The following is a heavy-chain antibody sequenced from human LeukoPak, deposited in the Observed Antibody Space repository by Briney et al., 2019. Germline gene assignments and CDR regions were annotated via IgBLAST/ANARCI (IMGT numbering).Heavy chain of an antibody. CDR2: IYTSGSI. Sequence: SETLSLTCTVSGGSISSGSYYWSWIRQPAGKGLEWIGRIYTSGSINYNPSLKSRVTISVDTSKNQFSLKLSSVTAADTAVYYCARGGYSYGYIDFDYWGQGTLVTVSS. CDR1: GGSISSGSYY. V-gene: IGHV4-61*02. D-gene: IGHD5-18*01. J-gene: IGHJ4*02. CDR3: ARGGYSYGYIDFDY.